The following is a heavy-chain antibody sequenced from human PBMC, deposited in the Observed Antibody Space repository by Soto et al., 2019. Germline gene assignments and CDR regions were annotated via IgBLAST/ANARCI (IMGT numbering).Heavy chain of an antibody. V-gene: IGHV5-10-1*01. CDR1: GYSFTSYW. D-gene: IGHD3-22*01. Sequence: PGESLKISCQGSGYSFTSYWISWVRQMPGKGLEWMGRIDPSDSYTNYSPSFQGHVTISADKSISTAYLQWSSLKASDTAMYYCATTDPYYYDSSGYYDWFDPWGQGTLVTVSS. J-gene: IGHJ5*02. CDR2: IDPSDSYT. CDR3: ATTDPYYYDSSGYYDWFDP.